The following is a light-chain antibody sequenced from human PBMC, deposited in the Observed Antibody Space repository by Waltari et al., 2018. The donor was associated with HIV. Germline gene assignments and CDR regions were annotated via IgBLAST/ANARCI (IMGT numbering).Light chain of an antibody. CDR3: QQSYTTPIT. J-gene: IGKJ5*01. V-gene: IGKV1-39*01. CDR2: AAS. CDR1: QSIISY. Sequence: DIQMTQSPSSLSASVGDRVTITCRASQSIISYLNWYQQKPGKAPKLLIYAASTLQSGVPSRFSGSGSGTDFTLTISRLQPEDFATYYCQQSYTTPITFGQGTRLEIK.